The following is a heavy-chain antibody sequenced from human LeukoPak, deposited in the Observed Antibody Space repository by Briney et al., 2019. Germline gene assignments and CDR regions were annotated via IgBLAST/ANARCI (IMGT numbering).Heavy chain of an antibody. V-gene: IGHV4-61*01. J-gene: IGHJ2*01. D-gene: IGHD2-8*02. CDR1: GGSISSGSYY. CDR3: ARRYWHAYFDL. CDR2: IYYSGST. Sequence: KASETLSLTCTVSGGSISSGSYYWSWIRQPPGKGLEWIGYIYYSGSTNYNPSLKSRVTISVDTSKNQFSLKLSSVTAADTAVYYCARRYWHAYFDLWGRGTLVTVSS.